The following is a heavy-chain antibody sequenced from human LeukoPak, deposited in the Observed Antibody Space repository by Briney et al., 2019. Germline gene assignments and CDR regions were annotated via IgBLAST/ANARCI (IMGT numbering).Heavy chain of an antibody. Sequence: SVPVSCQASRCILSCYAIRWVRQAPGQGLEWMGGIISIVGRANNAQKYKGRVTITTDGSTSTAYMELSSLRSEDTAVYSCARVCDNWNYVGRPYYFDYWGQGTLVSVSS. CDR1: RCILSCYA. V-gene: IGHV1-69*05. CDR2: IISIVGRA. CDR3: ARVCDNWNYVGRPYYFDY. D-gene: IGHD1-7*01. J-gene: IGHJ4*02.